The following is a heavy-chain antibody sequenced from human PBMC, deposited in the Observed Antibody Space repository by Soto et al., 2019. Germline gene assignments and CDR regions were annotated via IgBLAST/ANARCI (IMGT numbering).Heavy chain of an antibody. J-gene: IGHJ4*02. D-gene: IGHD4-17*01. CDR1: GGSFSGYY. Sequence: SETLSLTCAVYGGSFSGYYWSWIRQPPGKGLEWIGEINHSGSTNYNPSLKSRVTISVDTSKNQFSLKLSSVTAADTAVYYCARAPPRTTVTTPYYFDYWGQGTLVTVSS. CDR3: ARAPPRTTVTTPYYFDY. V-gene: IGHV4-34*01. CDR2: INHSGST.